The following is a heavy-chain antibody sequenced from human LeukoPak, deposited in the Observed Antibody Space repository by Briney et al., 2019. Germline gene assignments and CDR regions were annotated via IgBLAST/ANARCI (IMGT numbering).Heavy chain of an antibody. CDR2: ISSSGSTI. J-gene: IGHJ4*02. CDR3: AKAYDFWSGYLDY. V-gene: IGHV3-48*03. CDR1: GFTFSSYE. D-gene: IGHD3-3*01. Sequence: GGSLRLSCAASGFTFSSYEMNWVRQAPGKGLEWVSYISSSGSTIYYADSVKGRFTISRDNSKNTLYLQMNSLRAEDTAVYYCAKAYDFWSGYLDYWGQGTLVTVSS.